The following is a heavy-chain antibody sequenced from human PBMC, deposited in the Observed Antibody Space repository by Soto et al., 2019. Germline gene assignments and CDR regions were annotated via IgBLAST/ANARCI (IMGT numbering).Heavy chain of an antibody. Sequence: GASVKVSCKASGYTFTSYGISWVRQAPGQGLEWMGWISAYNGNTNYAQKLQGRVTMTTDTSTSTAYMELRSLRSDDTAVYYCAREIRVAVAGTLRRHHIDYWGQGTLVTVSS. V-gene: IGHV1-18*01. J-gene: IGHJ4*02. D-gene: IGHD6-19*01. CDR2: ISAYNGNT. CDR3: AREIRVAVAGTLRRHHIDY. CDR1: GYTFTSYG.